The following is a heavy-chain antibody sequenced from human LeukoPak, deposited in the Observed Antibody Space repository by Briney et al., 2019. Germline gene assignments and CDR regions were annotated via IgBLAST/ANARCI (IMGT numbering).Heavy chain of an antibody. CDR2: ISSSGNTI. CDR1: GFTLSSYE. Sequence: GGSLRLSCAASGFTLSSYEMNWVRQAPGKGLEWVSYISSSGNTIYYADSVKGRFTISRDNAKNSLYLQMNSLRAEDTAVYYCARSGLYDFWSGYYGHYYYGMDVWGQGTTVTVSS. D-gene: IGHD3-3*01. CDR3: ARSGLYDFWSGYYGHYYYGMDV. J-gene: IGHJ6*02. V-gene: IGHV3-48*03.